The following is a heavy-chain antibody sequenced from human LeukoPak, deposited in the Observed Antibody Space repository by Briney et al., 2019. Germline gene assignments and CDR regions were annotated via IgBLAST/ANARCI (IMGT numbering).Heavy chain of an antibody. CDR1: GFTFNAYG. CDR3: ARGVWNGSYRQNWGLDP. J-gene: IGHJ5*02. D-gene: IGHD1-26*01. CDR2: ISYDGSNK. V-gene: IGHV3-30*05. Sequence: SGGSLRLSCAGTGFTFNAYGMHWVRQAPGKGLEWVAVISYDGSNKYYADSVMSRFTVSRDRYTKTVYLEMSSLRHEDTAVYYCARGVWNGSYRQNWGLDPWGQGTLVTVSS.